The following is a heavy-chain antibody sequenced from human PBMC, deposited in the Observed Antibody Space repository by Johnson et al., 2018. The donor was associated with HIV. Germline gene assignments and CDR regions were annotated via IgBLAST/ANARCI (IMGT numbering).Heavy chain of an antibody. Sequence: QVQLVESGGGVVQPGRSLRLSCAASGFTFSSYALHWVRQAPGKGLEWVAVISYDGNNTYYADSVKGRFTISRDNSNNTLYLQMNSLRAEDTAVYYCAKLPGGNSGFVDAFDIWGQGTMVTVSS. V-gene: IGHV3-30-3*02. CDR2: ISYDGNNT. D-gene: IGHD4-23*01. J-gene: IGHJ3*02. CDR1: GFTFSSYA. CDR3: AKLPGGNSGFVDAFDI.